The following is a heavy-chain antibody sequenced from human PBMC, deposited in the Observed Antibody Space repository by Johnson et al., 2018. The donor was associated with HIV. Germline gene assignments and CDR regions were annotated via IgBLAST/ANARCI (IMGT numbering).Heavy chain of an antibody. J-gene: IGHJ3*01. CDR3: ARAPEVRGVDAFDV. D-gene: IGHD3-10*01. Sequence: QVQLVESGGGLVKPGGSLRLSCAASGFTFSDYYMSWIRQAPGKGLEWVSYISSSGNSMYYADSVKGRFTFSRDNAKNSLYLQMNILRAEDTAVYYCARAPEVRGVDAFDVWGQGTMVTVSS. CDR1: GFTFSDYY. V-gene: IGHV3-11*04. CDR2: ISSSGNSM.